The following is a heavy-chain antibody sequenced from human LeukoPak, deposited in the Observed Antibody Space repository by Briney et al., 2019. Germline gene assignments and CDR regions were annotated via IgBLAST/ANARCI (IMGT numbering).Heavy chain of an antibody. CDR2: INPNSGGT. J-gene: IGHJ4*02. CDR1: GYTFTAYD. Sequence: ASVKVSCKASGYTFTAYDIHWVRQAPGQGLEWMGWINPNSGGTDYAQKFQGRVTMTRDTSISTAYMELSRLRSDDTAVYFCARRCDTSSYYTYYFDYWGQGTLVTVSS. V-gene: IGHV1-2*02. D-gene: IGHD3-22*01. CDR3: ARRCDTSSYYTYYFDY.